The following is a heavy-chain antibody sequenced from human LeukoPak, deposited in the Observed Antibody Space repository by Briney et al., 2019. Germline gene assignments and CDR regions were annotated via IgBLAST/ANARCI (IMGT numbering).Heavy chain of an antibody. V-gene: IGHV1-24*01. Sequence: ASVKVSCKASGYTFTSYDINWVRQAPGKGLEWMGGFDPEDGETIYAQKFQGRVTMTEDTSTDTAYMELSSLRSEDTAVYYCATGYYDSSGYLARPFDYWGQGTLVTVSS. CDR2: FDPEDGET. CDR3: ATGYYDSSGYLARPFDY. J-gene: IGHJ4*02. CDR1: GYTFTSYD. D-gene: IGHD3-22*01.